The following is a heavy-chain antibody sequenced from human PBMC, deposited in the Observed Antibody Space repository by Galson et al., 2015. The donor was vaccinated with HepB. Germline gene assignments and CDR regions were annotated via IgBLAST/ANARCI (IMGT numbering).Heavy chain of an antibody. CDR3: TTDLLSLSCSSTSCYHKFRYYGMDV. J-gene: IGHJ6*02. CDR2: IKSKTDGGTT. V-gene: IGHV3-15*01. CDR1: GFTFSNAW. D-gene: IGHD2-2*01. Sequence: SLRLSCAASGFTFSNAWMSWVRQAPGKGLEWVGRIKSKTDGGTTDYAAPVKGRFTISRDDSKNTLYLQMNSLKTEDTAVYYCTTDLLSLSCSSTSCYHKFRYYGMDVWGQGTTVTVSS.